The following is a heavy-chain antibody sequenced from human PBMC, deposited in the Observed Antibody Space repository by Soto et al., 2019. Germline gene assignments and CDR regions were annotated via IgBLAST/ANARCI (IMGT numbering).Heavy chain of an antibody. CDR2: TRPNNANT. CDR1: GYTFTIYG. V-gene: IGHV1-18*01. J-gene: IGHJ4*02. Sequence: ASVKVSCKASGYTFTIYGINWVRQAPGQGLEWMGWTRPNNANTKYAQNLQGRVTMTTDTSTSTAYMELRSLRPDDTAVYYCVRDLDGSGSYYTDYWGQGTLVTVYS. CDR3: VRDLDGSGSYYTDY. D-gene: IGHD3-10*01.